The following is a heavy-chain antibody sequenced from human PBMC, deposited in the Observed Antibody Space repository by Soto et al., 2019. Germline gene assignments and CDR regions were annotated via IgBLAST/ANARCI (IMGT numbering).Heavy chain of an antibody. J-gene: IGHJ5*02. CDR2: IYYSGST. V-gene: IGHV4-31*03. D-gene: IGHD3-3*02. CDR3: ARHSLALRKNNWFDP. CDR1: GGSISSGGHY. Sequence: KTSETLSLTCTVSGGSISSGGHYWSWIRQHPGKGLEWIGYIYYSGSTYYNPSLKSRVTMSVDTSKNQFSLRLRSVTAADTALYFCARHSLALRKNNWFDPWGQGIMVTVSS.